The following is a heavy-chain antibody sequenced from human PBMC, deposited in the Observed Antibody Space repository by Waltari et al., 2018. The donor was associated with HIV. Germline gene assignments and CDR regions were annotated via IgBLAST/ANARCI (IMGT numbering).Heavy chain of an antibody. CDR1: GFTFSNYN. CDR3: ARSPIPYYGMDV. CDR2: ISTSSNTI. Sequence: EVQLVESGGGLVQPGGSLRLSCAASGFTFSNYNMNWVRQAPGVGLEWVSYISTSSNTIYYADSVKGRFTISRDNAKNSLYLQMNSLRAEDTAVYYCARSPIPYYGMDVWGQGTTVTVSS. V-gene: IGHV3-48*01. D-gene: IGHD2-21*01. J-gene: IGHJ6*02.